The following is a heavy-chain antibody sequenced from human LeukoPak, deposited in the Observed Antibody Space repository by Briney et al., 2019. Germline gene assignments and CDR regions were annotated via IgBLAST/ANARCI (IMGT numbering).Heavy chain of an antibody. CDR2: IIPIFGTS. J-gene: IGHJ6*03. CDR1: GDTFSNFA. D-gene: IGHD3-10*01. V-gene: IGHV1-69*13. CDR3: ARALSYDYGSGKFITYYYYMDV. Sequence: SVKVSCKASGDTFSNFAISWVRQAPGQGLEWMGGIIPIFGTSNYAQKFQGRVTITADESTSTAYMELSSLRSEDTAVYYCARALSYDYGSGKFITYYYYMDVWGKGTTVTISS.